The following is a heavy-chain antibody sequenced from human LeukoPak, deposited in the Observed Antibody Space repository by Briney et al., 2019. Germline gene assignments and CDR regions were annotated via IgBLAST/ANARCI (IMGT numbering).Heavy chain of an antibody. CDR1: GYTFTGYY. V-gene: IGHV1-2*02. J-gene: IGHJ4*02. D-gene: IGHD6-19*01. CDR3: ARGEEVIAVTLDTPGY. Sequence: GSVKVSCKASGYTFTGYYMHWVRQAPGQGLEWVGWINPNSGGTNYAQKFQGRVTMTRDTSISTAYMELSRLRSDDTAVYYCARGEEVIAVTLDTPGYWGQGTLVTVSS. CDR2: INPNSGGT.